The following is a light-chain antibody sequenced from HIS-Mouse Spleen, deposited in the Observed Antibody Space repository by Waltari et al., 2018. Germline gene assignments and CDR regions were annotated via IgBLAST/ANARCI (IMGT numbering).Light chain of an antibody. CDR3: QSYDSSLSGYV. CDR2: GNS. CDR1: SPNTGAGYD. V-gene: IGLV1-40*01. Sequence: QSVLTQPPSVSGAPGQRVTIPCTGSSPNTGAGYDGHGYQQLPGTAPKLLIYGNSNRPSGVPDRFSGSKSGTSASLAITGLQAEDEADYYCQSYDSSLSGYVFGTGTKVTVL. J-gene: IGLJ1*01.